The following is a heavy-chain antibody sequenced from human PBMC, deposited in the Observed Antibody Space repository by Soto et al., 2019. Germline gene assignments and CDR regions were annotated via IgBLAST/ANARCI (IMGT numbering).Heavy chain of an antibody. CDR3: ARRYGSAFDI. J-gene: IGHJ3*02. CDR1: GVSIRTAGYY. V-gene: IGHV4-30-4*02. CDR2: IYYIGST. D-gene: IGHD4-17*01. Sequence: SETLSISCTVSGVSIRTAGYYWSCIRQRPGKGLEWIGYIYYIGSTYYNPSLKSRVTISVDTSKTQFSLKLSSVTAADTAVYYCARRYGSAFDIWGQGTMVT.